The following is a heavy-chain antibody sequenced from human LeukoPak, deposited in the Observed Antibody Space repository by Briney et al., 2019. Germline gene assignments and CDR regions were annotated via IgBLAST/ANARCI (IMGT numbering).Heavy chain of an antibody. CDR2: ISYDGSNK. Sequence: GGSLRLSCAASGFTFSSYAMHWVRQAPGKGLGWVAVISYDGSNKYYADSVKGRFTISRDNSKNTLYLQMNSLRAEDTAVYYCARDSGYSSGWYSYFDYWGQGTLVTVSS. J-gene: IGHJ4*02. CDR1: GFTFSSYA. CDR3: ARDSGYSSGWYSYFDY. D-gene: IGHD6-19*01. V-gene: IGHV3-30*04.